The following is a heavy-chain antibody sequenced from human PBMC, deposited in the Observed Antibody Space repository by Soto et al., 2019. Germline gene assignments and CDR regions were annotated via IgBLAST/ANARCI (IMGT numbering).Heavy chain of an antibody. V-gene: IGHV4-34*01. D-gene: IGHD3-10*01. J-gene: IGHJ6*02. CDR1: GGSFSGYY. CDR3: ARSGYGSGSYYRSTHYYGMDV. CDR2: INHSGST. Sequence: SETLSLTCAVYGGSFSGYYWSWIRQPPGKGLEWIGEINHSGSTNYNPSLKSRVTISVDTSKNQFSLKLSPVTAADTAVYYCARSGYGSGSYYRSTHYYGMDVWGQGTTVTVSS.